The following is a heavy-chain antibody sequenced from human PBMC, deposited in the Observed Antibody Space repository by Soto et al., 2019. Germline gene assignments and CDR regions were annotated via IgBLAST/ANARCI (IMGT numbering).Heavy chain of an antibody. V-gene: IGHV1-24*01. CDR1: GYTLTEIS. J-gene: IGHJ4*02. Sequence: ASVKVSCKVSGYTLTEISMYLVRLAPGKGLEWMGGFDPEDGETIYAQKFQGRVTMTEDTSTDTAYMELSSLRSEDTAVYYCATPGLLWSGSSAPIDYWGQGTLVTVSS. D-gene: IGHD3-3*01. CDR2: FDPEDGET. CDR3: ATPGLLWSGSSAPIDY.